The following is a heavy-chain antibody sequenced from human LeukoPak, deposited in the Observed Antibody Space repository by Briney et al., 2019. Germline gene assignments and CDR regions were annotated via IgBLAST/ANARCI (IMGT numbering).Heavy chain of an antibody. CDR3: ARGSNYDSSGYDAFDI. J-gene: IGHJ3*02. CDR1: GGSISPFY. D-gene: IGHD3-22*01. Sequence: PSETLSLTCSVSGGSISPFYWSWIRQPPGKGLEWIGHIYYSGSTNYNPSLKSRVTISVDTSKNQFSLKLSSVTAADTAVYYCARGSNYDSSGYDAFDIWGQGTMVTVSS. CDR2: IYYSGST. V-gene: IGHV4-59*01.